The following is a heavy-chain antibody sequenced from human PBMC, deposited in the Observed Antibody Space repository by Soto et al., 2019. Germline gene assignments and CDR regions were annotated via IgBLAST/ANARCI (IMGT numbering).Heavy chain of an antibody. CDR2: INAGNGNT. J-gene: IGHJ4*02. CDR1: GYTFTSYA. D-gene: IGHD3-10*01. Sequence: ASVRSCKASGYTFTSYAMHWVRQAPGQRLEWMGWINAGNGNTKYSQKFQGRVTITRDTSASTAYMELSSLRSEDTAVYYCARPGEAMVRGVMAYWGQGTLVTVSS. CDR3: ARPGEAMVRGVMAY. V-gene: IGHV1-3*01.